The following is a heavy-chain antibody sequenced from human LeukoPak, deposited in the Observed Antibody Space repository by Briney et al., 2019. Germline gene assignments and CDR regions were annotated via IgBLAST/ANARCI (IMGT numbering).Heavy chain of an antibody. Sequence: PGGSLRLSCAVSGFTFDDYAMHWVRQVPGKGLEWVSGIGWNSGRIGYADSMKGRFTISRDNAKNSLYLQMNSLRAEGTALYYCAKEPSGSGSFLFDYWGQGTLVTVSS. CDR1: GFTFDDYA. CDR3: AKEPSGSGSFLFDY. D-gene: IGHD3-10*01. V-gene: IGHV3-9*01. J-gene: IGHJ4*02. CDR2: IGWNSGRI.